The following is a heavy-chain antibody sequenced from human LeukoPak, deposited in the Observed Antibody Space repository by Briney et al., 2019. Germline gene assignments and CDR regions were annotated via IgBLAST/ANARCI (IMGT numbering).Heavy chain of an antibody. CDR1: GYSFTSYW. Sequence: PGESLMISCKGSGYSFTSYWIGWVRQMPGKGLEWMGIIYPGDSDTRYSPSFQGQVTISADKSISTAYLQWSSLKASDTAMYYCARHIRYSGSYYASYFDYWGQGTLGSVSS. J-gene: IGHJ4*02. CDR2: IYPGDSDT. V-gene: IGHV5-51*01. CDR3: ARHIRYSGSYYASYFDY. D-gene: IGHD1-26*01.